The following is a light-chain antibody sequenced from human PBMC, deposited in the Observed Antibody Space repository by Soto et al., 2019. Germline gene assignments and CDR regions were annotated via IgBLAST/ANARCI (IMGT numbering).Light chain of an antibody. J-gene: IGLJ1*01. CDR3: CSYTTSDVYV. CDR1: SSVVGAYDY. CDR2: DVS. Sequence: QSVLTQPASVSGSPGQSIAISCTGTSSVVGAYDYVSWYQQHPGKAPKLMIYDVSNRPSGVSNRFSGSKSGNTASLTISGLQAEDEADYFCCSYTTSDVYVFGPGTKVTVL. V-gene: IGLV2-14*03.